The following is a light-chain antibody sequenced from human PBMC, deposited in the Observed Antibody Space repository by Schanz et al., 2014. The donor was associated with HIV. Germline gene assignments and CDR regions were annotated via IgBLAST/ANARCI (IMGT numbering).Light chain of an antibody. J-gene: IGLJ2*01. V-gene: IGLV1-47*01. CDR1: SSNIGSNY. CDR3: ATWDDSLNGPV. Sequence: QSVLTQPPSASGPPGQRVTISCSGSSSNIGSNYVYWYQHLPGTAPKLLIYRNNQRPSGVPDRFSGSRSGTSASLAISGLQSEDEADYYCATWDDSLNGPVFGGGTKLTVL. CDR2: RNN.